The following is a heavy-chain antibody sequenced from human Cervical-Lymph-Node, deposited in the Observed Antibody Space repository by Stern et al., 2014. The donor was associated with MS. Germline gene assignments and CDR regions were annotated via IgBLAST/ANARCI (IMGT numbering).Heavy chain of an antibody. CDR2: ISGNGVSG. CDR1: GFTFSDSA. J-gene: IGHJ4*02. V-gene: IGHV3-23*04. CDR3: ARDFYIAVVPVAFFDN. Sequence: EVQLEESGGGLVQPGGSLRLSCAASGFTFSDSAMSWVRQAPGKGLEWVSSISGNGVSGHYADSVKGRFTISRDNSKNTQYLQMNSLRAEDTAVYYCARDFYIAVVPVAFFDNWGQGTLVTVSS. D-gene: IGHD2-2*01.